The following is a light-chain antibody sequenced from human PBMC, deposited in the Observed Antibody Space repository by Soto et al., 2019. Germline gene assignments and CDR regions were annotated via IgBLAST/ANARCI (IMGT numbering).Light chain of an antibody. J-gene: IGLJ1*01. Sequence: QSALTQPASVSGSPGQSITISCTGTSSDVGGYNYVSWYQQHPGKAPQLMIYDVSNRPSGVSDRFSGSRSDNTASLTISGLQAEDEADYYCTSYTISTTLVFGTGTKLTVL. CDR2: DVS. CDR1: SSDVGGYNY. CDR3: TSYTISTTLV. V-gene: IGLV2-14*01.